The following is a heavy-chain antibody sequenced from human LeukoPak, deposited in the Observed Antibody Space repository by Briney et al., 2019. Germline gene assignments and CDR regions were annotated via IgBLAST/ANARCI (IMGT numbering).Heavy chain of an antibody. Sequence: KPSETLSLTCTVSGGSISSSSYYWGWIRQPPGKGLEWIGSIYYSGSTYYNPSLKSRVTISVDTSKNQFSLKLSSVTAADTAVYYCARPAGYYGSGSYYDPWGQGTLVTVSS. V-gene: IGHV4-39*07. J-gene: IGHJ5*02. D-gene: IGHD3-10*01. CDR1: GGSISSSSYY. CDR2: IYYSGST. CDR3: ARPAGYYGSGSYYDP.